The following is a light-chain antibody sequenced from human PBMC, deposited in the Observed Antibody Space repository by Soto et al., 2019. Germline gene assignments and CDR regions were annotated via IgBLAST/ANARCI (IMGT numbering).Light chain of an antibody. CDR3: KQRTQLPRT. Sequence: ILLAQTPAKLCWSREESTYLCCMTSQFSDRYLAWYRQIPGHAPRLLIYDASNRATGIPDSFFGASTGTDITQTSGRRDPADLAVYSWKQRTQLPRTIGQGTRLEIK. CDR1: QFSDRY. V-gene: IGKV3D-11*01. CDR2: DAS. J-gene: IGKJ5*01.